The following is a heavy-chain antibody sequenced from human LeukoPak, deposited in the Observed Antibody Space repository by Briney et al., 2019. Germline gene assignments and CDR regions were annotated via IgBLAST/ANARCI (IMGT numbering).Heavy chain of an antibody. D-gene: IGHD2-2*01. CDR1: GFTFSSYA. J-gene: IGHJ3*02. V-gene: IGHV3-23*01. Sequence: GGSLRLSCAASGFTFSSYAMSWVRQAPGKGLEWVSVISGSGGSTFYADFVKGRFTISRDNSKNTLYLQMNSLRAEDTAVYYCAKDDGRYCSTTGCYGAFDIWGQGTMVTVSS. CDR3: AKDDGRYCSTTGCYGAFDI. CDR2: ISGSGGST.